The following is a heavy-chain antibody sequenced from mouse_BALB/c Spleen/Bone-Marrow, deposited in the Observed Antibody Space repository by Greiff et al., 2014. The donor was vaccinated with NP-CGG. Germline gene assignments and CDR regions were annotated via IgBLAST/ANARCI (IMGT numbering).Heavy chain of an antibody. CDR2: IDPSDSET. V-gene: IGHV1-69*02. D-gene: IGHD2-3*01. CDR3: ARALGDGYYYAMDY. CDR1: GYTFTSYW. Sequence: VQLQQSGAELVKPGAPVKLSCKASGYTFTSYWMNWVKQRPGRGLEWIGRIDPSDSETHYNQKFKDKATLTVDKSSSTAHIQVSSLTSEDSAVYHCARALGDGYYYAMDYWGQGTSVTVSS. J-gene: IGHJ4*01.